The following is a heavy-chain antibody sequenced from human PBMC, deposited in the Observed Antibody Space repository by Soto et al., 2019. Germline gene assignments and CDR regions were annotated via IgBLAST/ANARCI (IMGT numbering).Heavy chain of an antibody. CDR1: GGSISTSDYT. Sequence: SETLSLTCAVSGGSISTSDYTWSWIRQPPGRGLEWIGSVYHSGATHYMPSLKNRLTMSLDKSKNQFSLDLTSVTAADTAVYYCVREMTIFGVAPGGGVDVWGQGTTVTVSS. J-gene: IGHJ6*02. CDR2: VYHSGAT. CDR3: VREMTIFGVAPGGGVDV. V-gene: IGHV4-30-2*01. D-gene: IGHD3-3*01.